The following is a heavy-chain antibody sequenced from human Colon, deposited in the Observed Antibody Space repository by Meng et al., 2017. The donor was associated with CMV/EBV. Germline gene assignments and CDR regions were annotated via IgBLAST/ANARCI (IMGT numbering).Heavy chain of an antibody. CDR2: IIPIFGTA. CDR1: GGSFSSYA. J-gene: IGHJ3*02. CDR3: ARNYCSSVDCNLGDGLNM. D-gene: IGHD2-2*01. V-gene: IGHV1-69*05. Sequence: SVKVSCKASGGSFSSYAISWVRQAPGQGLEWMGGIIPIFGTANYAQKFQGRVTITTDESTSTAYMELSSLRSEDTAVYYCARNYCSSVDCNLGDGLNMWGQGTRVTVSS.